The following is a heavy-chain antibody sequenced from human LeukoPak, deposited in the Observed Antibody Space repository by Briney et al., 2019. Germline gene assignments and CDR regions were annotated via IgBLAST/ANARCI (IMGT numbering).Heavy chain of an antibody. Sequence: SETLSLTCSVSGDSISIYYWSWIRQPPGKGLEWIGYINNSGSTNYNPSLKSRVTISVDTSKNQFSLKLTSVTAADTAVYYCARDRELGYWGQGTLVTVSS. J-gene: IGHJ4*02. D-gene: IGHD3-10*01. V-gene: IGHV4-59*01. CDR3: ARDRELGY. CDR1: GDSISIYY. CDR2: INNSGST.